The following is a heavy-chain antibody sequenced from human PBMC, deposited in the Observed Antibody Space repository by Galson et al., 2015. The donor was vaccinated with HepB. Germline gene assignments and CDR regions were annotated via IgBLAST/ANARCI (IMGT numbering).Heavy chain of an antibody. D-gene: IGHD4-23*01. V-gene: IGHV3-66*01. CDR2: VYRGGGS. Sequence: SLRLSCAASGFTVIGNYMAWVRQAPGKGLEWVSVVYRGGGSYYADSVQGRFTIFRDDSKNTLFLQMNSLRVEDTAVYYCAKSNRGLGSGHYGGGYFDLWGRGILVTVSS. CDR1: GFTVIGNY. CDR3: AKSNRGLGSGHYGGGYFDL. J-gene: IGHJ2*01.